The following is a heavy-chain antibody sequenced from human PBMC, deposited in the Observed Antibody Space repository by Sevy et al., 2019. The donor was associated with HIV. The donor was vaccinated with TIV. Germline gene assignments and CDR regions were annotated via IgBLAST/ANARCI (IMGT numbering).Heavy chain of an antibody. Sequence: GGSLRLSCAASGFTFSDYYMSCIRQAPGKGLEWVSYISSSSSYTNYADSVKGRFTISRDNVKNSLYLQMNRLRAQDTAVYYCASALKGLIDAFDIWGQGTLVTVSS. CDR2: ISSSSSYT. J-gene: IGHJ3*02. V-gene: IGHV3-11*06. CDR3: ASALKGLIDAFDI. CDR1: GFTFSDYY. D-gene: IGHD3-16*01.